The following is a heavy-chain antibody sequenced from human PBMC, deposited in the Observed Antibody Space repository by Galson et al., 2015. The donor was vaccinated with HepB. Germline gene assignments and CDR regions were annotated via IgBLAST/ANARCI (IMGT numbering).Heavy chain of an antibody. V-gene: IGHV4-38-2*02. CDR1: GYSISSGYY. J-gene: IGHJ5*02. D-gene: IGHD1-14*01. Sequence: ETLSLTCTVSGYSISSGYYWGWIRQPPGKGLGWIGSIYHSGSTYYNPSLKSRVTISVDTSKNQFSLKLSSVTAADTAVYYCATATTGVGFDPWGQGTLVTVSS. CDR3: ATATTGVGFDP. CDR2: IYHSGST.